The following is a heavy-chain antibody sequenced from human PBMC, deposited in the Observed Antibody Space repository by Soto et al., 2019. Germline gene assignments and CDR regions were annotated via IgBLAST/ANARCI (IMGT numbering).Heavy chain of an antibody. D-gene: IGHD3-22*01. CDR2: IIPIFGTA. CDR3: ARGWGYDSNDYYYAY. V-gene: IGHV1-69*01. Sequence: QVQLVQSGAEVRKPGSSVKVSCKASGGTFSRHAISWVRQAPGQGLEWMGGIIPIFGTANHAQKFQGRVTIIADESTSTVYMELSSLRSEDTAMYYCARGWGYDSNDYYYAYWGQGTVVIVSS. CDR1: GGTFSRHA. J-gene: IGHJ4*02.